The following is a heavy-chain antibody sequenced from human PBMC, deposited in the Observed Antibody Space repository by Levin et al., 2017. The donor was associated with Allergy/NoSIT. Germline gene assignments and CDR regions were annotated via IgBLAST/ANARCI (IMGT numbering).Heavy chain of an antibody. CDR1: GFTVSSTA. J-gene: IGHJ4*02. V-gene: IGHV3-30-3*01. CDR2: MSFDGSNK. D-gene: IGHD3/OR15-3a*01. Sequence: GGSLRLSCAASGFTVSSTAMQWVRQPPGKGLEWVAVMSFDGSNKFYADSVKGRFTVSRDNSKNTLFLQMDSLRTEDTAVYYCARGRTQLDSWGQGTLVTVSS. CDR3: ARGRTQLDS.